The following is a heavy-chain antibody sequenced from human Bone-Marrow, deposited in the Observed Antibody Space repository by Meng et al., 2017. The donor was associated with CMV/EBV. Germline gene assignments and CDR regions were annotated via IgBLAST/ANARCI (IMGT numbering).Heavy chain of an antibody. CDR3: TRTPYSSSWYYTRRLSYFDY. CDR1: GFTFSSYA. V-gene: IGHV3-30*04. D-gene: IGHD6-13*01. Sequence: GESLQISCAASGFTFSSYAMHWVRQAPGKGLEWVAVISYDGSNKYYADSVKGRFTISRDNSKNTLYLQMNSLKTEDTAVYYCTRTPYSSSWYYTRRLSYFDYWGQGTLVTASS. J-gene: IGHJ4*02. CDR2: ISYDGSNK.